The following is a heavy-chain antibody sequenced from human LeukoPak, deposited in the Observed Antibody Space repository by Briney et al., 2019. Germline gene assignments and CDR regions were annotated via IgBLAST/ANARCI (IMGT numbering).Heavy chain of an antibody. J-gene: IGHJ4*02. D-gene: IGHD2-15*01. V-gene: IGHV1-18*01. CDR3: ATGVDCSGGSCYGRIKDYFDY. CDR2: ISAYNGNT. CDR1: GYTFTSYG. Sequence: ASVKVSCKASGYTFTSYGISWVRQAPGQGLEWMGWISAYNGNTNYAQKLQGEVTMTTDTSTSTAYMELRSLRSDDTAVYYCATGVDCSGGSCYGRIKDYFDYWGQGTLVTVSS.